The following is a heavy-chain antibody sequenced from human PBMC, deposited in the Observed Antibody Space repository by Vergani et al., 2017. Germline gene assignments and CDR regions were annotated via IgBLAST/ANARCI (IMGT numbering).Heavy chain of an antibody. CDR3: ARGGKGIIMVVPSTHL. J-gene: IGHJ4*02. D-gene: IGHD2-15*01. CDR2: ISYDGTEK. V-gene: IGHV3-30-3*01. Sequence: VELLESGGGLAQPGGSLRLSCAASGFSFGNYAMHWVRQAPGKGLEWVGVISYDGTEKKYADSVNGRFTISRDNSKKMMSLQMNSLRVEDTAVYYCARGGKGIIMVVPSTHLWGQGTQVSVS. CDR1: GFSFGNYA.